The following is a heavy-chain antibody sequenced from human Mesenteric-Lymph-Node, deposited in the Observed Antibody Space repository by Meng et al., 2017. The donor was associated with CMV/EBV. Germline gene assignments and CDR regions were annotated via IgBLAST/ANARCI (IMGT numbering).Heavy chain of an antibody. CDR2: MNPKSGDI. V-gene: IGHV1-8*01. CDR3: GRGLAGDAFDI. Sequence: ASVKVSWKASGYTFTSFDINWVRQAPGQGLEWMGWMNPKSGDIGYGERFQGRLTMTRDISKATFYMEMSGLRSEDTAVYYCGRGLAGDAFDIWGQGTLVTVSS. CDR1: GYTFTSFD. J-gene: IGHJ3*02.